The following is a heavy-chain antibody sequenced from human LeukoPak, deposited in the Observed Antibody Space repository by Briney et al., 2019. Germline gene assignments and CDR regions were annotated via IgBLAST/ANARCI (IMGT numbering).Heavy chain of an antibody. Sequence: SETLSLTCTVSGGSINGSISSYYWNRIRQPAGKGLEWIGRIYTSGSTNYNPSLKSRVTISVDKSKNQFFLKLTSVTAADTAVYFCARGGSGSYVVDPWGKVTLVIVSS. CDR3: ARGGSGSYVVDP. D-gene: IGHD3-10*01. CDR2: IYTSGST. CDR1: GGSINGSISSYY. J-gene: IGHJ5*02. V-gene: IGHV4-4*07.